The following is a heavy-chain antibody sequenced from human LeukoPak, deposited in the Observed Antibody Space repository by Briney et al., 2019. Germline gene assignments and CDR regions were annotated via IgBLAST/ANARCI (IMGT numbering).Heavy chain of an antibody. D-gene: IGHD5-12*01. J-gene: IGHJ4*02. CDR3: ARDPTQWLRYGYFDY. V-gene: IGHV3-30*02. CDR1: GFIFSGSS. CDR2: IRFDATNK. Sequence: QPGGSLRLSCAASGFIFSGSSMHWVRQAPGKGLEWVCFIRFDATNKYYADSVKGRFTISRDNAKNSLYLQMNSLRAEDTAVYYCARDPTQWLRYGYFDYWGQGILVTVSS.